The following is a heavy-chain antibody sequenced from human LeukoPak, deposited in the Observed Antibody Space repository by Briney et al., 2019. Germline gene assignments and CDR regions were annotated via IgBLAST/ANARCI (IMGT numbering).Heavy chain of an antibody. CDR1: RFTFSRYW. CDR3: ARDYTGGWNDY. D-gene: IGHD7-27*01. J-gene: IGHJ4*02. V-gene: IGHV3-7*01. Sequence: GGSLRLSCVDSRFTFSRYWMSWVRQAPGKGLEWVANIKEDGSEEYYVDSVTGRFTISRDNAKNSLYLQMNSLRAEDTAVYYCARDYTGGWNDYWGQGTLVTVSS. CDR2: IKEDGSEE.